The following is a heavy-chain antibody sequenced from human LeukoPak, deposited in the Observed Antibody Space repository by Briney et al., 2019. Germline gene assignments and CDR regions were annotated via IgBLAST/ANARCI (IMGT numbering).Heavy chain of an antibody. CDR2: ISVGGGNT. D-gene: IGHD3-9*01. CDR3: AKRRTNYDILTGDFDY. J-gene: IGHJ4*02. V-gene: IGHV3-23*01. CDR1: GFTFSSYG. Sequence: PGGSLRLSCEASGFTFSSYGMSWGREGLGEGLEWVSGISVGGGNTFYADSVKGRFTISRDNSKNTLYLQMNSLRAEDTAVYYCAKRRTNYDILTGDFDYWGQGTLVTVSS.